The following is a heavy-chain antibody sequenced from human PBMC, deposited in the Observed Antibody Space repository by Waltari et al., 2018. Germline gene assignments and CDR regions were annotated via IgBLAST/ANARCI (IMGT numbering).Heavy chain of an antibody. CDR2: IYYSWST. Sequence: QLQLQESGPGLVKPSETLSLTCTVSGGSISSSSEYWGWVRQPPGKGLEWIGSIYYSWSTYYNPSLKSRVTISVDTSMNQFSLKLSSVTAADTAVYYCAREDTAMVIDYWGQGTLVTVSS. J-gene: IGHJ4*02. CDR3: AREDTAMVIDY. CDR1: GGSISSSSEY. D-gene: IGHD5-18*01. V-gene: IGHV4-39*07.